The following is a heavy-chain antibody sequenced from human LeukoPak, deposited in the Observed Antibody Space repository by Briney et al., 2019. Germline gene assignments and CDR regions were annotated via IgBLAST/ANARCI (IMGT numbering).Heavy chain of an antibody. Sequence: PGGSLRLSCAASGFTFSNCWLHWVRQAPGKGLVWVSRIDANAKTTSYADSVKGRFTISTDNAKKTLYLQMNSLRVEDTAVYYCLTVVETTIAAFDIWGQGTMVTVSS. V-gene: IGHV3-74*01. CDR3: LTVVETTIAAFDI. CDR2: IDANAKTT. J-gene: IGHJ3*02. D-gene: IGHD1-26*01. CDR1: GFTFSNCW.